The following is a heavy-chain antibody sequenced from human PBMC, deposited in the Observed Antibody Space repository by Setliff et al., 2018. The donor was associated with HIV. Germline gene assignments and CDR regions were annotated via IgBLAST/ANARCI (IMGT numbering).Heavy chain of an antibody. CDR1: GYTFDGHY. CDR2: ISPNNFNT. J-gene: IGHJ4*02. CDR3: ARSCRSSGYCHFDY. Sequence: ASVKVSCKTSGYTFDGHYLHWVRQAPGQGLEWMGRISPNNFNTQYAKDFQGRVTMTWDTSTSTGYMEVYRLRSDDTAVYFCARSCRSSGYCHFDYWGQGTLVTVSS. D-gene: IGHD3-22*01. V-gene: IGHV1-2*06.